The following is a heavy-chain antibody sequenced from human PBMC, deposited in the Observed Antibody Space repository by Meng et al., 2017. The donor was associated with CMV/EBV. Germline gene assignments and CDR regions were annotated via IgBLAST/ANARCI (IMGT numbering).Heavy chain of an antibody. J-gene: IGHJ4*02. CDR2: IKDTGTT. V-gene: IGHV4-34*01. CDR1: GGSVSGNS. CDR3: ARGAPGY. Sequence: TLSLTCAVYGGSVSGNSWTWIRQSPAKGLEWIGNIKDTGTTNYNPSLKSRVSILVDTSKNQFSLKLKSVTGADTAIYYCARGAPGYWGQGTLVTVSS.